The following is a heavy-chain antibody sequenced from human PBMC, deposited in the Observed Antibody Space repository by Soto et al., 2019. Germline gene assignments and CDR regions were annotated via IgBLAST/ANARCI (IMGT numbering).Heavy chain of an antibody. J-gene: IGHJ6*02. CDR2: IWYDGSNK. V-gene: IGHV3-33*01. CDR1: GFTFSSYG. D-gene: IGHD2-15*01. CDR3: ARDSCSGGSCYGTDIDV. Sequence: QVQLVESGGGVVQPGRSLRLSCAASGFTFSSYGMHWVRQAPGKGLEWVAVIWYDGSNKYYADSVKGRFTISRDNSKNKLYLHMHSLRAEDTAVYYCARDSCSGGSCYGTDIDVWGQGTTVTVSS.